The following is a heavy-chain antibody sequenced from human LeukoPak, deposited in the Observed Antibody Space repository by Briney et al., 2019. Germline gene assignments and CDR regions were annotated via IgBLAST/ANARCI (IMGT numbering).Heavy chain of an antibody. Sequence: GASVKVSCKASGGTFSSYAISWVRQAPGQGLEWMGGIIPIFGTANYAQKFQGRVTITTDESTSTAYMELSSLRSEDTAVYYCARDDVRYSSSLGYWGQGTLVTVSS. V-gene: IGHV1-69*05. CDR3: ARDDVRYSSSLGY. D-gene: IGHD6-6*01. CDR2: IIPIFGTA. J-gene: IGHJ4*02. CDR1: GGTFSSYA.